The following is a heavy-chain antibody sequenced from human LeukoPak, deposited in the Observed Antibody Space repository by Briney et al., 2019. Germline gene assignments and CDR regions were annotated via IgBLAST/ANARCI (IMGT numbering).Heavy chain of an antibody. J-gene: IGHJ6*03. CDR3: ARETRQLWLHYYYMDV. CDR1: GGPISSSYW. Sequence: SGTLSLTCAVSGGPISSSYWWSWVRQPPGKGLEWIGEVYHSVSTNYYPSLKSRVTISVDTSKNQFSLKLSSVTAADTAVYYCARETRQLWLHYYYMDVWGKGTTVTVSS. CDR2: VYHSVST. D-gene: IGHD5-18*01. V-gene: IGHV4-4*02.